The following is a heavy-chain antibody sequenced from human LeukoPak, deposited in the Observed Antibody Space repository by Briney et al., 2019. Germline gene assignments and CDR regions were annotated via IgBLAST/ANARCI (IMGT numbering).Heavy chain of an antibody. CDR3: ASEGIYGSGSYYN. CDR1: GGSISSGDYY. CDR2: IYYSGST. V-gene: IGHV4-30-4*01. J-gene: IGHJ4*02. D-gene: IGHD3-10*01. Sequence: PSETLSLTCTVSGGSISSGDYYWSWIRQPPGKGLEWIGYIYYSGSTYYNPSLKSRVTISVDTSKNQFSLKLSSVTAADTAVYYCASEGIYGSGSYYNWGQGTLVTVSS.